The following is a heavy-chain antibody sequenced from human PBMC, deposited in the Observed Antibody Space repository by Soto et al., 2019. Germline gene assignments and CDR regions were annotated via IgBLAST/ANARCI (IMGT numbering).Heavy chain of an antibody. CDR2: IDPSDSYT. CDR1: GYSFTSYW. Sequence: GESLKISCKGSGYSFTSYWISWVRQMPGKGLEWMGRIDPSDSYTNYSPSFQGHVTISADKSISTAYLQWSSLKASDTAMYYCARLSTAAAGTYYYGMDVWGQGTTVTVSS. CDR3: ARLSTAAAGTYYYGMDV. V-gene: IGHV5-10-1*01. D-gene: IGHD6-13*01. J-gene: IGHJ6*02.